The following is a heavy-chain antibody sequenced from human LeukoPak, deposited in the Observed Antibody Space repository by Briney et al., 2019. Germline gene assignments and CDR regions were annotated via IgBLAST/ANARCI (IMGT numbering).Heavy chain of an antibody. J-gene: IGHJ5*02. CDR2: FDPEDGET. Sequence: EASVKVSCKVSGYTLTELSMHWVRQAPGKGLEWMGGFDPEDGETIYAQKFQGRVTMTEDTSTDTAHMELSSLRSEDTAVYYCATDRGDYYGSGRGWFDPWGQGTLVTVSS. CDR1: GYTLTELS. CDR3: ATDRGDYYGSGRGWFDP. D-gene: IGHD3-10*01. V-gene: IGHV1-24*01.